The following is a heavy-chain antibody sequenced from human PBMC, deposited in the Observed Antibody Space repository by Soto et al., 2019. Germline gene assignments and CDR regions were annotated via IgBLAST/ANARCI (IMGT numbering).Heavy chain of an antibody. D-gene: IGHD1-26*01. CDR1: GFMFRNYA. CDR2: FSGSGDTT. Sequence: EVQLLESGGGLVQPGGSLRLSCAASGFMFRNYAMTWVRQAPGKGLEWVSTFSGSGDTTHYADSVKGRFTISSDNSKNTLYLHMRSPRAEDTAAYYRARDMASTWEGPTWGRGTLVSVS. V-gene: IGHV3-23*01. J-gene: IGHJ5*02. CDR3: ARDMASTWEGPT.